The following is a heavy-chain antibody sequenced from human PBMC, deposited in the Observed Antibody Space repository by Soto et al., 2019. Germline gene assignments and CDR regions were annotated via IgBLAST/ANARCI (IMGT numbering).Heavy chain of an antibody. V-gene: IGHV3-23*01. J-gene: IGHJ4*02. Sequence: GGSPRLSCAASGFTFRSYAMSWVPQAPGKGLEWVSAISVSGGSTYYADSVKGRFTISRDNSKNTLYLQMNSLRAEDTAVYYCAKLDSSGYIDYWGQGTLVTVSS. CDR2: ISVSGGST. CDR1: GFTFRSYA. CDR3: AKLDSSGYIDY. D-gene: IGHD3-22*01.